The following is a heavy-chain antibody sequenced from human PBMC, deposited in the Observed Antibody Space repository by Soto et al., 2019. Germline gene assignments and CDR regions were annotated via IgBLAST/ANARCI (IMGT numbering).Heavy chain of an antibody. CDR2: ISYYGNIK. Sequence: GGSLTLSCAASGFSFSTYALHWLRQAPGKGLDWVAVISYYGNIKYYADSVKGRFTISRDNSKNTLYLQMNSLRAEDSAAYYGASPALWRYDSSGYLDYWGQGTLVTIFS. J-gene: IGHJ4*02. V-gene: IGHV3-30-3*01. CDR3: ASPALWRYDSSGYLDY. CDR1: GFSFSTYA. D-gene: IGHD3-22*01.